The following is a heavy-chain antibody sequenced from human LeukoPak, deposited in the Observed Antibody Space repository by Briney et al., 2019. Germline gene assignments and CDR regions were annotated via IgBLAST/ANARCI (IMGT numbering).Heavy chain of an antibody. J-gene: IGHJ5*02. CDR3: ARVGGYSYGLFDP. V-gene: IGHV4-39*07. CDR1: GGSISSYY. Sequence: SETLSLTCTVSGGSISSYYWSWIRQPPGKGLEWIGSIYYSGSTYYNPSLKSRVTISVDTSKNQFSLKLSSVTAADTAVYYCARVGGYSYGLFDPWGQGTLVTVSS. CDR2: IYYSGST. D-gene: IGHD5-18*01.